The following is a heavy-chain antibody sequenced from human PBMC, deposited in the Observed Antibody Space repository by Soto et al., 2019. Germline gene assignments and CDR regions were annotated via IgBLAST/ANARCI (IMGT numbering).Heavy chain of an antibody. J-gene: IGHJ5*02. CDR1: GGSFSGYY. CDR3: ARGRGGKRSSSYYDYVWGSYRYNWFDP. V-gene: IGHV4-34*01. D-gene: IGHD3-16*02. CDR2: INHSGST. Sequence: SETLSLTCAVYGGSFSGYYWSWIRQPSGKGLEWIGDINHSGSTNYNPSLKSRVTISVDTSKNQLSLKLSSVTAADTAVYYCARGRGGKRSSSYYDYVWGSYRYNWFDPWGQGTLVTVS.